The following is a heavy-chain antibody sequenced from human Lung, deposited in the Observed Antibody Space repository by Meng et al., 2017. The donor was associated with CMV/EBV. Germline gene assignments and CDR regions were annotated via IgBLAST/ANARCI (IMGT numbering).Heavy chain of an antibody. CDR3: AHRHRLRDFDY. V-gene: IGHV2-5*02. J-gene: IGHJ4*02. CDR1: GFSLSTSGVG. D-gene: IGHD4-17*01. Sequence: ITLKGLCPTPVKPKQTLTLTCRFSGFSLSTSGVGVGWSRQPPGKALEWLALIYWDDDKRYSPSLKNRLTITKDTSKNQVVLTLTNIDPVDTATYYCAHRHRLRDFDYWGQGTLVTVSS. CDR2: IYWDDDK.